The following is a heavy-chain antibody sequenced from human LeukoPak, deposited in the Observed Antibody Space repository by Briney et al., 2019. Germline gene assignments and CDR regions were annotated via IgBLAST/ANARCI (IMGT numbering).Heavy chain of an antibody. CDR3: ARSEIPVVAATGYKNWFDP. V-gene: IGHV2-70*11. CDR2: IVWDEGK. CDR1: GFSLTTRGMC. D-gene: IGHD2-15*01. J-gene: IGHJ5*02. Sequence: SGPAQVTPTQLLTLSCTFSGFSLTTRGMCVSCIHQPPGKALEGLARIVWDEGKYYCSSLKTRLTISKDTSKNQFVLTMTSMDPVDTATYYCARSEIPVVAATGYKNWFDPWGQGTLVTVSS.